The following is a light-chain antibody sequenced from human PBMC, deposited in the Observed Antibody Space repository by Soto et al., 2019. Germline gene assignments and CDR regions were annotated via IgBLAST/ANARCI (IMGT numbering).Light chain of an antibody. V-gene: IGKV1-5*03. Sequence: DIQLTQSPSPLSGSVGDRVRITCRASQTISSWSAWYQQKPGKAPKLLIYKASTLKSGVPSRFSGSGSGTEFTLTISSLQAEDFATYYCQQLSSYPSTFGGGTKVDTK. CDR1: QTISSW. CDR3: QQLSSYPST. J-gene: IGKJ4*01. CDR2: KAS.